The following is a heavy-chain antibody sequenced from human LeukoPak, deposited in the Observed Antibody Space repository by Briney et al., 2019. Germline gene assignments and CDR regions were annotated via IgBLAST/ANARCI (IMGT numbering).Heavy chain of an antibody. D-gene: IGHD3-22*01. V-gene: IGHV3-30*02. CDR2: ISYDGSNK. CDR1: GFTFSSYG. Sequence: GGSLRLSCAASGFTFSSYGMHWVRQAPGKGLEWVAFISYDGSNKYYADSVKGRFTISRDNSKNTLYLQMNSLRAEDTAVYYCAKDLYHYDSSGYPGDYWGQGTLVTVSS. J-gene: IGHJ4*02. CDR3: AKDLYHYDSSGYPGDY.